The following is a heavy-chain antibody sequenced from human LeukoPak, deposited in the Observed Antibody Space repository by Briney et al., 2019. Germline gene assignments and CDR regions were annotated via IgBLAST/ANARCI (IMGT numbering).Heavy chain of an antibody. D-gene: IGHD2-15*01. J-gene: IGHJ6*02. V-gene: IGHV3-23*01. CDR3: ARDCSGGSCYGPGVYYYYGMDV. CDR2: ISGSGGST. CDR1: GFTFSSYA. Sequence: PGGSLRLSCAASGFTFSSYAMSWVRQAPGKGLEWVSAISGSGGSTYYADSVKGRFTISRDNSKNTLYLQMNSLRAEDTAVYYCARDCSGGSCYGPGVYYYYGMDVWGQGTTVTVSS.